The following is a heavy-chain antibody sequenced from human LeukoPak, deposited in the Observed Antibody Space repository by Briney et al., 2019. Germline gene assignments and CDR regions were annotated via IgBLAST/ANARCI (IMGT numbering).Heavy chain of an antibody. CDR1: GFTFVDYG. D-gene: IGHD3-3*02. V-gene: IGHV3-20*04. CDR3: ARDRLGPSFSVSHFDL. CDR2: INYNGAIT. Sequence: RPGGSLRLSCATSGFTFVDYGLSWVRRAPGKGLEWLCAINYNGAITDYADSVKGRFTISRDNAKNSLYLRMDSLRAEDTALYYCARDRLGPSFSVSHFDLWGQGTLVTVSP. J-gene: IGHJ4*02.